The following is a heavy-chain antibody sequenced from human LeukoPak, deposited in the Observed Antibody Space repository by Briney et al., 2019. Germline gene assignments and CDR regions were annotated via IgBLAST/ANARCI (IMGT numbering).Heavy chain of an antibody. CDR2: IRYDGSNK. V-gene: IGHV3-30*02. CDR3: AFTRSGYFDY. Sequence: GGSLRLSCAASGFTFSSYGMHWVRQAPGKGLEWVAFIRYDGSNKYHTDSVRGRFTISRDNSKNTLYLQMNSLRAEDTAVYYCAFTRSGYFDYWGQGTLVTVSS. J-gene: IGHJ4*02. CDR1: GFTFSSYG. D-gene: IGHD2-15*01.